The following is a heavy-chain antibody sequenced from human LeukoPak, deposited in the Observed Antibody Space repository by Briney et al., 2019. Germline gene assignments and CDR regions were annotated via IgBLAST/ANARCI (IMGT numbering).Heavy chain of an antibody. D-gene: IGHD3-22*01. V-gene: IGHV1-18*01. Sequence: GASVKVSCKASGYTFTSYGISWVRQAPGQGLEWMGWISAYNGNTNYAQKLQGRVTMTTDTSTSTAYMELRSLRSDDTAVYYCARVPFAQYYYDSSGYPDTWGQGTLVTVSS. CDR2: ISAYNGNT. CDR1: GYTFTSYG. J-gene: IGHJ5*02. CDR3: ARVPFAQYYYDSSGYPDT.